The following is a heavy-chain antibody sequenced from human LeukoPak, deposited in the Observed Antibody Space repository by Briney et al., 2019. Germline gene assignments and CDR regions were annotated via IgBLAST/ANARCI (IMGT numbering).Heavy chain of an antibody. CDR1: GFTFSNYG. Sequence: GGSQRLSCAASGFTFSNYGMGWVRQAPGKGLEWVSAISKSGGDTFYADSVKGRFTISRDNSKNTLYLQMNSLRTEDTAVYYCAKGGGFREPFDCWGQGTLVTVSS. V-gene: IGHV3-23*01. D-gene: IGHD1-14*01. CDR2: ISKSGGDT. J-gene: IGHJ4*02. CDR3: AKGGGFREPFDC.